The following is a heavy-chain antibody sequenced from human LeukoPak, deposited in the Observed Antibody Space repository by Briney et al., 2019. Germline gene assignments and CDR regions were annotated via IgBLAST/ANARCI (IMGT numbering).Heavy chain of an antibody. Sequence: SETLSLTCTVSGGSISSYYWSWIRQPPGKGLEWLGYIYYSGSTNYNPSLKSRVTISVDTSKNRFSLKLSSVTAADTAVYYCARGGDGYNNWFDPWGQGALVTVSS. V-gene: IGHV4-59*01. CDR1: GGSISSYY. D-gene: IGHD5-24*01. CDR2: IYYSGST. J-gene: IGHJ5*02. CDR3: ARGGDGYNNWFDP.